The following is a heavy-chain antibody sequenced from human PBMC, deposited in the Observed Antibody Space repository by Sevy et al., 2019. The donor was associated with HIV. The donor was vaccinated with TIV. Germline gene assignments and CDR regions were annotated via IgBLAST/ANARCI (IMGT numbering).Heavy chain of an antibody. Sequence: GGSLRLSCAASGFTFSSYSMNWVRQAPGKGLEWVSYISSSSSTIYYADSVKGRFTTSRDNAKNSLYLQMNSLRDEDTAVYYCARDSGSGWNYGMDVWGQGTTVTVSS. V-gene: IGHV3-48*02. CDR2: ISSSSSTI. CDR3: ARDSGSGWNYGMDV. D-gene: IGHD6-19*01. CDR1: GFTFSSYS. J-gene: IGHJ6*02.